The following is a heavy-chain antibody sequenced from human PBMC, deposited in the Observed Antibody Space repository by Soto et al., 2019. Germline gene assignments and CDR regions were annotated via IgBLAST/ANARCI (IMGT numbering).Heavy chain of an antibody. V-gene: IGHV3-48*01. CDR3: AGRGGMVRGNCYGMDV. CDR1: GFTFSSYS. Sequence: EVQLVESGGGLVQPGGSLRLSCAASGFTFSSYSMNWVRQAPGKGLEWISYISGSSTTIYYADSVKGRFTISRDNAENSRNLQWNSLSVDDTAVYYCAGRGGMVRGNCYGMDVWGQGTTVTVSS. D-gene: IGHD3-10*01. J-gene: IGHJ6*02. CDR2: ISGSSTTI.